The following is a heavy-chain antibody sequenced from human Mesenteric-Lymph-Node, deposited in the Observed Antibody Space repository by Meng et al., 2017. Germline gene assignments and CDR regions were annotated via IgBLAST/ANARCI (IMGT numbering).Heavy chain of an antibody. V-gene: IGHV1-2*06. D-gene: IGHD3-22*01. CDR2: INPNSGGT. J-gene: IGHJ4*02. CDR1: VYTFTGYY. CDR3: AREGEYYYYSFDY. Sequence: VLSGAAVNEPGVSVKDSCKAAVYTFTGYYMHWVRQDPGLGLEWMGRINPNSGGTNYAQKFQGRVTMTRETSISTAYMELCRLRSNDTAVYYCAREGEYYYYSFDYWGQGTLVTVSS.